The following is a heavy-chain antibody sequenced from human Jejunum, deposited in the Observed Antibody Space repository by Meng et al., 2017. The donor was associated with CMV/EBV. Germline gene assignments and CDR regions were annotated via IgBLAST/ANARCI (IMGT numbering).Heavy chain of an antibody. J-gene: IGHJ4*02. D-gene: IGHD3-22*01. V-gene: IGHV1-18*01. CDR1: GYTFTHHG. CDR3: ARAGYDSSGYYPQPFDY. Sequence: QLRRVQSGAGVKKPGASVRVSCKASGYTFTHHGISWIRQAPGQGLEWMGWISCYNGDTNYAQKLQGRVTMTTDTSTNTAYMELSSLRSEDTTVYYCARAGYDSSGYYPQPFDYWGQGTLVTVSS. CDR2: ISCYNGDT.